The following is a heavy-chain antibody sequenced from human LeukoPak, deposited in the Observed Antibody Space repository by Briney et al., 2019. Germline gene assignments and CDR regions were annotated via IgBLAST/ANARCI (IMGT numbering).Heavy chain of an antibody. Sequence: GASVKVSCKASGYTFTGYYMHWVRQAPGQGLEWIGWINPNSDGTNYAQKFQGRVTMTRDTSIGTAYMELSRLRSDDTAVYYCARGFYYDPFFDYWGQGTLVTVSS. CDR1: GYTFTGYY. V-gene: IGHV1-2*02. D-gene: IGHD3-22*01. CDR3: ARGFYYDPFFDY. CDR2: INPNSDGT. J-gene: IGHJ4*02.